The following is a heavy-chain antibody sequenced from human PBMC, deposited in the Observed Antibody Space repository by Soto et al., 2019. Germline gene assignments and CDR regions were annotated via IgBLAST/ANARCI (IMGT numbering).Heavy chain of an antibody. V-gene: IGHV3-74*03. D-gene: IGHD3-22*01. CDR1: GFTFSGYW. J-gene: IGHJ6*02. CDR2: IKSDGSGT. Sequence: EVQLVESGGGLIQPGGSLRLSCAASGFTFSGYWMHWVRQAPGKGLEWVSRIKSDGSGTTYADSVKGRFSISRDNAKNTVYLQMDSLRVEDTAVYYCGALVGNYDSSGYYPHYYGMDVWGQGTTVTVSS. CDR3: GALVGNYDSSGYYPHYYGMDV.